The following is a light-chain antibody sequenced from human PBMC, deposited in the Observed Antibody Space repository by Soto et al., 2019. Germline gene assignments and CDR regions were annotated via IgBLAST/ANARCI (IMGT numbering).Light chain of an antibody. V-gene: IGKV3D-20*02. CDR1: QSVSSSY. CDR3: QQRRSWPRA. CDR2: GAS. J-gene: IGKJ1*01. Sequence: EVGLTQTTGTLSLSPGERATLSCRASQSVSSSYLAWYQQKPGRAPRLLIDGASSRATGIPDRFNGSGSGTDFTLTISSLEPEDFAVYYCQQRRSWPRAFGQGTNVDVK.